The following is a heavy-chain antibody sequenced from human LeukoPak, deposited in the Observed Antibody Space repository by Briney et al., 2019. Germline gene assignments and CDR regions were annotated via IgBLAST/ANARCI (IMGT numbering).Heavy chain of an antibody. V-gene: IGHV4-4*07. CDR3: ARESNYHGSGTGWFDP. J-gene: IGHJ5*02. CDR2: IYISGIT. Sequence: PSEALSLTCTVSGDSISNYYWSWIRQSAGKGLEWIGRIYISGITNYNPSLKSRVTISVDTSKNQFSLKLSSVTAADTAVYYCARESNYHGSGTGWFDPWGQGTLVTVSS. D-gene: IGHD3-10*01. CDR1: GDSISNYY.